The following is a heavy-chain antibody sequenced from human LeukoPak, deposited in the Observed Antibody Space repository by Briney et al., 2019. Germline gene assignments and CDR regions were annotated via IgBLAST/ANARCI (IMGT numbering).Heavy chain of an antibody. D-gene: IGHD3-3*01. CDR1: GFTFSSYG. V-gene: IGHV3-33*07. J-gene: IGHJ5*02. CDR3: ARGAAYYDFWSGYEKDFWFDP. CDR2: IGYDRSHE. Sequence: GGSLRLSCAASGFTFSSYGMYWVRQAPGKGLEWVASIGYDRSHEKYVDSVKGRFSISRDNSKSTLYLQMNSLRADDTAVYYCARGAAYYDFWSGYEKDFWFDPWGQGTLVTVSS.